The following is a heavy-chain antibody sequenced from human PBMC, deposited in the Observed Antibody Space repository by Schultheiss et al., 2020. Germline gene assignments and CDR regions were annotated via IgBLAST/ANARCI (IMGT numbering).Heavy chain of an antibody. Sequence: GGSLRLSCAASGFTFSNAWMSWVRQAPGKGLEWVGFIRSKAYGATTEYAASVKGRFTISRDDSKSIAYLQMNSLKTEDTAVYYCSRRKGIIAASDVWGQGTTVTGYS. CDR2: IRSKAYGATT. CDR3: SRRKGIIAASDV. D-gene: IGHD6-6*01. J-gene: IGHJ6*02. V-gene: IGHV3-49*04. CDR1: GFTFSNAW.